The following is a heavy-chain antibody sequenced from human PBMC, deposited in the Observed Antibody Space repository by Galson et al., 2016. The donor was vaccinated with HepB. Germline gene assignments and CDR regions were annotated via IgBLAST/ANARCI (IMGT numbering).Heavy chain of an antibody. V-gene: IGHV3-23*01. CDR1: GFTFSSYA. CDR3: AKDWGFWNYDSSGTLDY. J-gene: IGHJ4*02. D-gene: IGHD3-22*01. Sequence: SLRLSCAASGFTFSSYAMSWVRQAPGKGLEWVSAISGSGDRTYYADSVKGRFTISRDNSKNTLYLQMSSLRAEDTAVYFCAKDWGFWNYDSSGTLDYWGQGTLVTVSS. CDR2: ISGSGDRT.